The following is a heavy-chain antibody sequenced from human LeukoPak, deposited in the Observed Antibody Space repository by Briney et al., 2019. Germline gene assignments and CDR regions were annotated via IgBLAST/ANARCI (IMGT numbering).Heavy chain of an antibody. CDR1: GGSISSYY. CDR2: IYYSGST. Sequence: PSETLSFTCTVSGGSISSYYWSWIRQPPGKGLEWIGYIYYSGSTNYNPSLKSRVTISVDTSKNQFSLKLSSVTAADTAVYYCARGVGSPPPGYWGQGTLVTVSS. CDR3: ARGVGSPPPGY. V-gene: IGHV4-59*01. J-gene: IGHJ4*02.